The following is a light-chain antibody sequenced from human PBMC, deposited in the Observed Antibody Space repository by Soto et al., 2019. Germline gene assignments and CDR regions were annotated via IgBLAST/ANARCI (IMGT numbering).Light chain of an antibody. Sequence: EIVLTQSPATLSVSPGERATLSCRASQGVFSNLAWYQQKPGQAPRLLIYGASTRATGIPDRFSGSGSGTDFTLTISRLEPEDFAVYYCQQFGSSVTFGQGTRLEIK. J-gene: IGKJ5*01. CDR1: QGVFSN. CDR2: GAS. V-gene: IGKV3-20*01. CDR3: QQFGSSVT.